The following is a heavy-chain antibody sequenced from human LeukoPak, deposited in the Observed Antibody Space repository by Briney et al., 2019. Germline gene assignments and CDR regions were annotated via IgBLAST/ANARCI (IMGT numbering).Heavy chain of an antibody. D-gene: IGHD4-23*01. CDR2: IYYSGST. Sequence: KPSETLSLTCTVSGGSIRSYYWSWIRQPPGKGLEWIGNIYYSGSTNYNPSLKSRVTISIDTSKNHFSLKLSSVTAADTAVYYCARRAATVVTHDAFDIWGQGTMVTVSS. J-gene: IGHJ3*02. CDR1: GGSIRSYY. CDR3: ARRAATVVTHDAFDI. V-gene: IGHV4-59*08.